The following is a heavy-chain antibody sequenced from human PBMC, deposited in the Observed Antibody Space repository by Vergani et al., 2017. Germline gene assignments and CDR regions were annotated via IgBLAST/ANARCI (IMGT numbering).Heavy chain of an antibody. J-gene: IGHJ4*02. D-gene: IGHD1-20*01. CDR2: INPSGGST. Sequence: QVQLVQSGAEVKKPGASVKVSCKASGYTFTSYYMHWVRQAPGQGLEWMGIINPSGGSTSYAQKFQGRVTMTRDTSTSTVYMELSSLRSEDMAVYYCARGGVITGTTPGCFDYWGQGTLVTVSS. CDR3: ARGGVITGTTPGCFDY. CDR1: GYTFTSYY. V-gene: IGHV1-46*01.